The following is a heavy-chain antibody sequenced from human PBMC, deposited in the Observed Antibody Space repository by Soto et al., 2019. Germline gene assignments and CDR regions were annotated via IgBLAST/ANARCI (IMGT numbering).Heavy chain of an antibody. D-gene: IGHD3-3*01. J-gene: IGHJ4*02. CDR1: GGSISSYY. CDR2: IYYSGST. Sequence: SETLSLTCTVSGGSISSYYWSWIRQPPGKGLEWIGYIYYSGSTNYNPSLKSRVTISVDTSKNQFSLKLSSVTAADTAVYYCARLNHDFWSGYYTFDCWGQGTLVTVSS. CDR3: ARLNHDFWSGYYTFDC. V-gene: IGHV4-59*08.